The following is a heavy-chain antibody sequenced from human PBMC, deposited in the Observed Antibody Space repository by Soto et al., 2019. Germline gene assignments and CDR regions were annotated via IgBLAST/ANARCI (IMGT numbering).Heavy chain of an antibody. V-gene: IGHV4-31*03. CDR2: IYYSGST. Sequence: QVQLQESGPGLVTPSQTLSLTCTVSGGSISSGGYYWSWIRQHPGKGLEWIGYIYYSGSTSDNPSLKSRVTISIDTSKNQFSLKLSSVTAADTAVYYCARDGGYGSGSYRFDYWGQGTLVTVSS. CDR1: GGSISSGGYY. CDR3: ARDGGYGSGSYRFDY. J-gene: IGHJ4*02. D-gene: IGHD3-10*01.